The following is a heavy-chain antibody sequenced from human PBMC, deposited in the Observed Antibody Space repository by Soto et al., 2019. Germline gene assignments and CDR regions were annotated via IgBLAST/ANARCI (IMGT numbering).Heavy chain of an antibody. Sequence: QVQLQESGPGLVKPSETLSLTCTVSGGSTSSNYWSWWRQPPPRGLQWIGYSYYSGSTNYDPSLKSGVPMSVDTSRGQFSLKLIPVAAADTAVYYGGSVGSVNSSASALDYWGQGTLVTGSS. V-gene: IGHV4-59*01. CDR3: GSVGSVNSSASALDY. CDR1: GGSTSSNY. J-gene: IGHJ4*02. D-gene: IGHD6-6*01. CDR2: SYYSGST.